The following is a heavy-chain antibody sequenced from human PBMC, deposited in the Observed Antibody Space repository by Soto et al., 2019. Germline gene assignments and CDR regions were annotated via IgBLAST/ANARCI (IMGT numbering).Heavy chain of an antibody. CDR2: ISGSGGST. Sequence: EVQLLESGGGLVQPGGSLRLSCAASGFTFSSYAMSWVRQAPGKGLEWVSAISGSGGSTYYADSVKGRFTISRDNSKNTLYLQRNSRRAEDTAVYYGAKGDTAMVYDYWGQGPLFTVSS. CDR1: GFTFSSYA. D-gene: IGHD5-18*01. J-gene: IGHJ4*02. CDR3: AKGDTAMVYDY. V-gene: IGHV3-23*01.